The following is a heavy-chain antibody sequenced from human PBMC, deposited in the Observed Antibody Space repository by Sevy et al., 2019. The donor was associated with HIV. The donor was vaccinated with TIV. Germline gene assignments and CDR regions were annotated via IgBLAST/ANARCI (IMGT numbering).Heavy chain of an antibody. CDR1: GGSISSSSYY. D-gene: IGHD3-3*01. CDR3: AGSRGGFWSGYWGNYFDY. CDR2: IYYSGST. V-gene: IGHV4-39*01. Sequence: SETLSLTCTVSGGSISSSSYYWGWIRQPPGKGLEWIGSIYYSGSTYYNPSLKSRVTISVDTSKNQFSLKLSSVTAADTAVYYCAGSRGGFWSGYWGNYFDYWGQGTLVTVSS. J-gene: IGHJ4*02.